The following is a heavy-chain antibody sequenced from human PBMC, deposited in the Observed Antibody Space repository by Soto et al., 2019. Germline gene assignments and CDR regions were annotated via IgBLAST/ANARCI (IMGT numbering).Heavy chain of an antibody. CDR1: GFTFSSYE. CDR3: ARAYSSSYYYYGMDV. D-gene: IGHD6-13*01. CDR2: ISSSGSTI. J-gene: IGHJ6*02. V-gene: IGHV3-48*03. Sequence: ASGFTFSSYEMNWVRQAPGKGLEWVSYISSSGSTIYYADSVKGRFTISRDNAKNSLYLQMNSLRAEDTAVYYCARAYSSSYYYYGMDVWGQGTTVTVSS.